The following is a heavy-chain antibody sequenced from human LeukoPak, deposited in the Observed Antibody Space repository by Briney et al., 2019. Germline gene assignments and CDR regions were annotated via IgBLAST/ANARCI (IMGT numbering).Heavy chain of an antibody. D-gene: IGHD1-14*01. CDR1: GFTVITND. CDR3: ARGVEPLAANTLAY. V-gene: IGHV3-53*01. CDR2: LYSDGNI. J-gene: IGHJ4*02. Sequence: GGSLGLSCAASGFTVITNDMTWVRQAPGKGLEWVSVLYSDGNIKYADSVQGRFTISRDNSKNTLYLEMNSLSPVDTAVYYCARGVEPLAANTLAYWGQGTLVTVSS.